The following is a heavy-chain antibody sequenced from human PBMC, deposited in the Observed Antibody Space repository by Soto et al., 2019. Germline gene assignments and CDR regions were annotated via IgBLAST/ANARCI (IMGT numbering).Heavy chain of an antibody. CDR2: INPDNGNT. V-gene: IGHV1-18*01. Sequence: ASVKVSCKASGYTFTRSGISWVRQAPGQGLEWLGWINPDNGNTNYAQHLQGRVSLTTDTSTSTAYMELSSLRSEDTAVYYCARRIAAADVAFDPWGQGTLVTVSS. CDR3: ARRIAAADVAFDP. J-gene: IGHJ5*02. CDR1: GYTFTRSG. D-gene: IGHD6-13*01.